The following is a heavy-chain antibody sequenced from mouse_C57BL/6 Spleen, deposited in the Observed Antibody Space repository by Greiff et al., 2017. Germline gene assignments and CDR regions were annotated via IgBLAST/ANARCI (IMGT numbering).Heavy chain of an antibody. CDR2: IYPGGGYT. Sequence: QVQLKESGAELVRPGTSVKMSCKASGYTFTNYWIGWAKQRPGHGLEWIGDIYPGGGYTNYNEKFKGKATLTADKSSSTAYMQFSSLTSEDSAIYYCARGRSTMITTRRGYYFDYWGQGTTLTVSS. D-gene: IGHD2-4*01. V-gene: IGHV1-63*01. CDR3: ARGRSTMITTRRGYYFDY. J-gene: IGHJ2*01. CDR1: GYTFTNYW.